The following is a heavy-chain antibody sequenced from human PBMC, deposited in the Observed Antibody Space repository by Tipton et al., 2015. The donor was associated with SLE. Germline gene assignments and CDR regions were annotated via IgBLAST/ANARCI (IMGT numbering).Heavy chain of an antibody. CDR2: IYYSGST. CDR1: GGSISSSNYY. CDR3: ARVVTVGAAHYYDIDV. V-gene: IGHV4-39*07. Sequence: TLSLTCTVSGGSISSSNYYWGWIRQPPGKGLEWIGSIYYSGSTYYNPSLKSRVSISVDTSKNQFFLNLHSVTAADTAVYYCARVVTVGAAHYYDIDVWGQGTRVTVSS. J-gene: IGHJ6*02. D-gene: IGHD2-21*02.